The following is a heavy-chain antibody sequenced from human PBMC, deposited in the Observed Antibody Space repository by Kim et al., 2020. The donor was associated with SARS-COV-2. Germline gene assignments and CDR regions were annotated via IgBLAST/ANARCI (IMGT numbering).Heavy chain of an antibody. CDR1: GGSFSGYY. Sequence: SETLSLTCAVYGGSFSGYYWSWIRQPPGKGLEWIGEINHSGSTNYNPSLKSRVTISVDTSKNQFSLKLSSVTAADTAVYYCATYDFWSGCDYWGQGTLVTVSS. CDR3: ATYDFWSGCDY. J-gene: IGHJ4*02. V-gene: IGHV4-34*01. CDR2: INHSGST. D-gene: IGHD3-3*01.